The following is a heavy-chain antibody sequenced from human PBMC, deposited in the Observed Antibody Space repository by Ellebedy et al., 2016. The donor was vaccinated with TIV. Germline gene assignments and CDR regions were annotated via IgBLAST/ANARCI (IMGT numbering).Heavy chain of an antibody. CDR2: ISSDGSNK. Sequence: PGGSLRLSCAASGFNFSNYGMHWVRQAPGKGLEWVAAISSDGSNKYYTDSVEGRFTISRDNSKNTLFLQINSLRAEDTAVYFCAKQGRSASNWFDPWGQGTLVTVSS. J-gene: IGHJ5*02. CDR1: GFNFSNYG. V-gene: IGHV3-30*18. D-gene: IGHD2-15*01. CDR3: AKQGRSASNWFDP.